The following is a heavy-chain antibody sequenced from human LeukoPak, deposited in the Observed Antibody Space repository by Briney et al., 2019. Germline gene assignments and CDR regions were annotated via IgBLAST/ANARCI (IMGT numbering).Heavy chain of an antibody. V-gene: IGHV1-8*01. CDR1: GYTFTSYD. J-gene: IGHJ5*02. Sequence: ASVKVSCKASGYTFTSYDINWVRQATGQGLEWMGWMNPNSGNTGYAQKFQGRVTMTRDMSTSTDCMELSSLRSEDTAIYYCARDNSVGDNAWWFDPWGQGTLVTVSS. CDR2: MNPNSGNT. D-gene: IGHD1-26*01. CDR3: ARDNSVGDNAWWFDP.